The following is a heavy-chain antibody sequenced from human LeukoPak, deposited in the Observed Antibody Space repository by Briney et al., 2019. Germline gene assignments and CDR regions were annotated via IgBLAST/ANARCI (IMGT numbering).Heavy chain of an antibody. CDR3: ARGPFSSGWYAKQFDY. D-gene: IGHD6-19*01. Sequence: SVKVSCKASGGTFSSYAISWVRQAPGQGLEWMGGIIPIFGTANYAQKFQGRVTITADESTSTAYMELSSLRSEGTAVYYCARGPFSSGWYAKQFDYWGQGTLVTVSS. V-gene: IGHV1-69*01. CDR1: GGTFSSYA. J-gene: IGHJ4*02. CDR2: IIPIFGTA.